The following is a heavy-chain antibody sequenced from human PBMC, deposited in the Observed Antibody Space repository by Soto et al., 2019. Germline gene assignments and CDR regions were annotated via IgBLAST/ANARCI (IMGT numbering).Heavy chain of an antibody. D-gene: IGHD3-3*01. J-gene: IGHJ6*02. V-gene: IGHV1-69*01. Sequence: QVQLVQSGAEVKKPGSSVKVSCKASGGTFSSYAISWVRQAPGXGLXXMGGIIPIFGTANYAQKFQGRVTITADESTSTAYMELSSLRSEDTAVYYCARDLRSLEDYYYCGMDVWGQGTTVTVSS. CDR3: ARDLRSLEDYYYCGMDV. CDR1: GGTFSSYA. CDR2: IIPIFGTA.